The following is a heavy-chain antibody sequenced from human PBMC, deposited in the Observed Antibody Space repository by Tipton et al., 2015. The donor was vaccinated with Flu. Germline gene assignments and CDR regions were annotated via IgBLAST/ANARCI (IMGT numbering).Heavy chain of an antibody. J-gene: IGHJ4*02. CDR1: GFTFEDYS. CDR3: AKGSYYYDTTGYYGVLDH. D-gene: IGHD3-22*01. CDR2: IGGDGGIT. Sequence: GSLRLSCAASGFTFEDYSMHWVRQVPGKGLEWVSRIGGDGGITYYADSVKGRFIISRDNTKKPLFLQMDSLTTEDTAVYYCAKGSYYYDTTGYYGVLDHWGQGTLVTVSS. V-gene: IGHV3-43*01.